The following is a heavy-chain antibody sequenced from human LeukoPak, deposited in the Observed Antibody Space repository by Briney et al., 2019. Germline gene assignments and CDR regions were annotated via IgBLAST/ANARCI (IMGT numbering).Heavy chain of an antibody. V-gene: IGHV1-69*13. CDR2: IIPIFGTA. D-gene: IGHD1-26*01. CDR1: GGTFSSYA. CDR3: ARNIPGAYYGMDV. J-gene: IGHJ6*02. Sequence: SVKVSCKASGGTFSSYAISWVRQAPGQGLEWMGGIIPIFGTANYAQKFQGRVTITADESTSTAYMELSSLRSEDTAVYYCARNIPGAYYGMDVWGQGTTVTVSS.